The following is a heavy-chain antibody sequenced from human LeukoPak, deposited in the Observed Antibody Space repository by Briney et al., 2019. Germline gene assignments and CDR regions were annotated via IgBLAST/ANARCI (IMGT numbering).Heavy chain of an antibody. V-gene: IGHV3-33*08. Sequence: GRSLRLSCAASGFTFSNYGMNWLRQAPGKGLEWVAVICCGGDNTYYTDSVHGRFTISRDDSKTTLFLQMNSLRAEDTAVYYCARDRRVRGIYSYGMDVWGQGTTVTV. CDR1: GFTFSNYG. J-gene: IGHJ6*02. CDR2: ICCGGDNT. D-gene: IGHD3-16*01. CDR3: ARDRRVRGIYSYGMDV.